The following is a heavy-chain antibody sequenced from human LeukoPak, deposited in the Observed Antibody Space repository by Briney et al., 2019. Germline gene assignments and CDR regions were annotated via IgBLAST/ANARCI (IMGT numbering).Heavy chain of an antibody. CDR3: ARVGLLGYDSSGYSFDY. CDR2: IYYSGST. Sequence: SETLSLTCTVSGGSVSSGSYYWSWIRQPPGKGLEWIGYIYYSGSTNYNPSLKSRVTISVDTSKNQFSLKLSSVTAADTAVYYCARVGLLGYDSSGYSFDYWGRGTLVTVSS. D-gene: IGHD3-22*01. V-gene: IGHV4-61*01. CDR1: GGSVSSGSYY. J-gene: IGHJ4*02.